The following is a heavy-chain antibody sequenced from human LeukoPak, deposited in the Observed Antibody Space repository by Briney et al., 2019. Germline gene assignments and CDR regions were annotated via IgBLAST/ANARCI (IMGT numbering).Heavy chain of an antibody. D-gene: IGHD3-16*01. CDR1: GGSIISSRYS. CDR3: ARHSLGYNWFDP. V-gene: IGHV4-39*01. J-gene: IGHJ5*02. CDR2: VYYSGNT. Sequence: SETLSLTCTDSGGSIISSRYSWGWIRQPPGKGLEWIANVYYSGNTYYNPSLKSRVTMSVDTSKNQFSLKLSSVTASDTAVYYCARHSLGYNWFDPWGQGTLVTVSS.